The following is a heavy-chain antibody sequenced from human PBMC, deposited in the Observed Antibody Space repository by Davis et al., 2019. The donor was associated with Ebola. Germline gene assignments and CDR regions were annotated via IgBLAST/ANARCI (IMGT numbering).Heavy chain of an antibody. V-gene: IGHV3-30-3*01. Sequence: PGGSLRLSCAASGFTFSSYAMHWVRQAPGKGLEWVAVISYDGSNKYYADSVKGRFTISRDNSKNTLYLQMNSLRAEDTAVYYCARDAQVEWLPLIPMGWFDPWGQGTLVTVSS. CDR3: ARDAQVEWLPLIPMGWFDP. CDR2: ISYDGSNK. CDR1: GFTFSSYA. D-gene: IGHD3-3*01. J-gene: IGHJ5*02.